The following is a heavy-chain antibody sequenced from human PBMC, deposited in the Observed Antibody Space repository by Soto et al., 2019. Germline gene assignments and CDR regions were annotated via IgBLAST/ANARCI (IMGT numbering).Heavy chain of an antibody. CDR1: GGTFSSYA. Sequence: QVQLVQSGAEVKKPGSSVKVSCKASGGTFSSYAISWVRQAPGQGLEWMGGIIPIFGTANYAQKFQGRVTITADESTSTAYMELSSLRSEDTAVYYCARGGSRYSSSWYVGCDWFDPWGQGTLVTVSS. CDR2: IIPIFGTA. V-gene: IGHV1-69*01. CDR3: ARGGSRYSSSWYVGCDWFDP. D-gene: IGHD6-13*01. J-gene: IGHJ5*02.